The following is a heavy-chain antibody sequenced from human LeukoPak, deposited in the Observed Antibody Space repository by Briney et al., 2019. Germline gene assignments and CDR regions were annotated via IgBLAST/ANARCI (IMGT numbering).Heavy chain of an antibody. CDR1: GYTFTSYG. J-gene: IGHJ6*03. D-gene: IGHD3-16*01. Sequence: ASVKVSCKASGYTFTSYGISWVRQAPGQGLEWMGWISAYNGNTNYAQKLQGRVTMTTDTSTSTAYMELRSLRSDDTAVYYCARRFVTSADYYYYYYMDVWGKGTTVTISS. CDR2: ISAYNGNT. V-gene: IGHV1-18*01. CDR3: ARRFVTSADYYYYYYMDV.